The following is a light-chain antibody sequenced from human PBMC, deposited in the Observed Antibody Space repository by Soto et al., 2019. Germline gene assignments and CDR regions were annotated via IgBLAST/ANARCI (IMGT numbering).Light chain of an antibody. CDR3: YSYAGTYTFV. V-gene: IGLV2-11*01. J-gene: IGLJ1*01. CDR2: DVT. CDR1: ANDVGGHNY. Sequence: QSALTQPRSVSGSPGQSATISCTGTANDVGGHNYVSWYQQHPGEAPKLLIYDVTERPSGVPDRFSGSKSSNTASLTISGLQPEDEADYYCYSYAGTYTFVFGTGTKVTVL.